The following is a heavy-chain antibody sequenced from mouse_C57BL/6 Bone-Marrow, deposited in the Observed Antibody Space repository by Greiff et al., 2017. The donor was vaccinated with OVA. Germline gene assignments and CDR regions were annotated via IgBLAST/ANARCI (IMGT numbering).Heavy chain of an antibody. CDR1: GYSITSGYY. D-gene: IGHD1-1*01. V-gene: IGHV3-6*01. J-gene: IGHJ2*01. Sequence: EVKLVESGPGLVKPSQSLSLTCSVTGYSITSGYYWNWIRQFPGNKLEWMGYISYDGSNNYNPSLKNRISITRDTSKNQFFLKLNSVTTEDTATYYCAREGGTTGGYWGQGTTLTVSS. CDR2: ISYDGSN. CDR3: AREGGTTGGY.